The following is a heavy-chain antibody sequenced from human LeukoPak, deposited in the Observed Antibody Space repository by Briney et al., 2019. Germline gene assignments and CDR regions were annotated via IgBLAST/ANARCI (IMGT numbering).Heavy chain of an antibody. J-gene: IGHJ4*02. CDR2: IYYSGST. CDR1: GGSISSYY. CDR3: ASLGFGELFYFDY. Sequence: SETLSLTCTVSGGSISSYYWSWIRQPPGKGLEWIGYIYYSGSTNYNPSLKSRVTISVDTSKNQFSLKLSSVTAADTAVYYCASLGFGELFYFDYWGQGTLVTVSS. V-gene: IGHV4-59*01. D-gene: IGHD3-10*01.